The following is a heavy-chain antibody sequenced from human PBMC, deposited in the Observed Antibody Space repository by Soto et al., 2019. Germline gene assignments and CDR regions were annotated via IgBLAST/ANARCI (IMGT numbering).Heavy chain of an antibody. CDR1: GVTFSSYA. CDR3: AKGSATSRPYYFDC. J-gene: IGHJ4*02. V-gene: IGHV3-23*01. Sequence: PGGSLRLSCLASGVTFSSYAMSGVRQAPWKRREWVSAITGDGGDTFHADSVRGRLTISRDNSRNTLYLQMDSLRAEDTALYYCAKGSATSRPYYFDCCRQGSLVTVYS. CDR2: ITGDGGDT.